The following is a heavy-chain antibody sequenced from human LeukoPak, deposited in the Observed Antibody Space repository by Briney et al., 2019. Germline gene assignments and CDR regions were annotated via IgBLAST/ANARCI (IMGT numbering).Heavy chain of an antibody. CDR1: GFTFDDYA. V-gene: IGHV3-43D*03. J-gene: IGHJ2*01. CDR3: AKEPYFDL. Sequence: GGSLRLSCAASGFTFDDYAMHWVRQPPGKSLEWVSLITWDGSSTYYADSVKGRFTISRDNSKNSLYLQMNSLRAEDTALYYCAKEPYFDLWGRGTLVTVSS. CDR2: ITWDGSST.